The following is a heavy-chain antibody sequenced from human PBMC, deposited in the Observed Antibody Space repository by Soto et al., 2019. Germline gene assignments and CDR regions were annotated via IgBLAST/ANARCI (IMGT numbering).Heavy chain of an antibody. J-gene: IGHJ6*03. CDR2: ISSSGSTI. Sequence: GGSLRLSCAASGFTFSDYYMSWIRQAPGKGLEWVSYISSSGSTIYYADSVKGRFTISRDNAKNSLYLQMNSLRAEDTAVYYCARDAYSFSSYYYYYMDVWGKGTTVTVSS. V-gene: IGHV3-11*01. CDR1: GFTFSDYY. CDR3: ARDAYSFSSYYYYYMDV. D-gene: IGHD2-21*01.